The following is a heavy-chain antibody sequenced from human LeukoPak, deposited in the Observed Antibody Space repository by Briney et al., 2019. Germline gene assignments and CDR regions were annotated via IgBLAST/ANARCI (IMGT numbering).Heavy chain of an antibody. CDR2: IKVDGSEI. V-gene: IGHV3-7*01. CDR1: GFTFSMYW. CDR3: TRDRQGPRLYEMDI. J-gene: IGHJ6*02. D-gene: IGHD2-8*01. Sequence: PGGSLRLSCAASGFTFSMYWMSWVRQAPGKGPEWVANIKVDGSEIYYVDSVKGRFTIPRDNAKNSLYLQMNSLRAEDTAVYYCTRDRQGPRLYEMDIWGQGTTVTVSS.